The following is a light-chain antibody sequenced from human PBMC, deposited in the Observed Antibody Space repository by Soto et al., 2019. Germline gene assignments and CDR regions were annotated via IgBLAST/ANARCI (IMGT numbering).Light chain of an antibody. CDR2: GAS. Sequence: EIVLTQSPGTLSLSPGERATVSCRASQSVSSYLAWYQQKPGQAPRLLIHGASRRATGVPDKFSGSGSGTDFTLTISRLEPEDFAVYYCQQRSDWPLTFGGGTTVEIK. J-gene: IGKJ4*01. V-gene: IGKV3D-20*02. CDR1: QSVSSY. CDR3: QQRSDWPLT.